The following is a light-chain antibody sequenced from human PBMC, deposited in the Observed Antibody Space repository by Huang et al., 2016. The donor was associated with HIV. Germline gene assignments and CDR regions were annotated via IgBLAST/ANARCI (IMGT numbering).Light chain of an antibody. CDR1: QSLATTY. V-gene: IGKV3-20*01. CDR3: QQYDSPPWT. CDR2: GAA. Sequence: EIVLTQSPDPLSLSPGDRATLSCRASQSLATTYLAWYQQKPGQAPRLLIYGAARGATGTPDRFSGSGSGADFTLTISRLEPEDFAVYYCQQYDSPPWTFGQGTKVEIK. J-gene: IGKJ1*01.